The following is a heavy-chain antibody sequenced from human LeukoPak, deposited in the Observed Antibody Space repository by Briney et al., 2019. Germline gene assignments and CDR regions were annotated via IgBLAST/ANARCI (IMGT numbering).Heavy chain of an antibody. CDR1: GFTFSSYS. CDR2: ISSSSSYI. CDR3: ARDHDILTGYSYGMDV. D-gene: IGHD3-9*01. J-gene: IGHJ6*02. V-gene: IGHV3-21*05. Sequence: GGSLRLSCAASGFTFSSYSMNWVRQAPGKGLEWVSYISSSSSYIYYADSVKGRFTISRDNAKNSLYLQMNSLRAEDTAVYYCARDHDILTGYSYGMDVWGQGTTVTVSS.